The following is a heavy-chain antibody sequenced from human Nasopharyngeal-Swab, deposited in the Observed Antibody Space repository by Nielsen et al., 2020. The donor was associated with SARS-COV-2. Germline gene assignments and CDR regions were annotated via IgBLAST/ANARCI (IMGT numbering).Heavy chain of an antibody. CDR2: IKEDGSET. J-gene: IGHJ4*02. D-gene: IGHD6-19*01. CDR3: ARDRYSSE. CDR1: GFTFSSYE. V-gene: IGHV3-7*01. Sequence: GVLKISCAASGFTFSSYEMNWVRQAPGKGLEWVANIKEDGSETNYVESVKGRFTISRDNAKNSLYLQMNSLRAEDTAVYHCARDRYSSEWGQGSLVTVSS.